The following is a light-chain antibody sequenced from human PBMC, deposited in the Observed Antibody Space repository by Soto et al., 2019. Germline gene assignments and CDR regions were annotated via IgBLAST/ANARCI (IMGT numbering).Light chain of an antibody. Sequence: DILLTQSPDSLAVYLGERATINCKSSQRVLHTSNNTNYLAWYQQKPGQPPKLLIYGASTRESGVPDRFSGSGSGTDFTLTISSLQAEDVAVYYCQQYYSTPRTFGQGTKVDIK. J-gene: IGKJ1*01. CDR1: QRVLHTSNNTNY. V-gene: IGKV4-1*01. CDR3: QQYYSTPRT. CDR2: GAS.